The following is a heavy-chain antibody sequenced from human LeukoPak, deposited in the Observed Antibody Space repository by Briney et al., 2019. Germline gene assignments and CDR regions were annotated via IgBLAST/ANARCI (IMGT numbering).Heavy chain of an antibody. CDR1: GGTFSSYA. D-gene: IGHD3-10*01. Sequence: ASVKVSCKASGGTFSSYAISWVRQAPGQGLEWMGGLIPIFGTANYAQKFQGRVTITADESTSTAYMELSSLRSEDTAVYYCARDKGFGEFTFDYWGQGTLVTVSS. CDR3: ARDKGFGEFTFDY. CDR2: LIPIFGTA. J-gene: IGHJ4*02. V-gene: IGHV1-69*13.